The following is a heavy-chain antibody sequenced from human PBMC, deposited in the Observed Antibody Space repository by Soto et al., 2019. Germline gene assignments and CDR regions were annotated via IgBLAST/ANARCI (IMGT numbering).Heavy chain of an antibody. Sequence: EVQLVESGGGLVKPGGSLRLSCAASGITFSSYSMNWVRQAPGKGLEWGSSISSTGTYIDYADSVKGRFTISRDTAKNSLFLQMDSLRAEDAVLYYCAGETNPYSSSSHAFDIWGQGTMVTVSS. J-gene: IGHJ3*02. CDR1: GITFSSYS. D-gene: IGHD6-6*01. CDR3: AGETNPYSSSSHAFDI. V-gene: IGHV3-21*01. CDR2: ISSTGTYI.